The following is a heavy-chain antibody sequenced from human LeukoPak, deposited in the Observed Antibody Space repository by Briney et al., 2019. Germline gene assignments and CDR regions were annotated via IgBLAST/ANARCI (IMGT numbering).Heavy chain of an antibody. D-gene: IGHD6-13*01. CDR1: GGTFSSYA. CDR2: IIPIFGTA. CDR3: ARVQAAAGRNWFDP. J-gene: IGHJ5*02. Sequence: SVKVSCKASGGTFSSYAISWVRQAPGQGLGWMGGIIPIFGTANYAQKFQGRVTITADESTSTAYMELSSLRSEDTAVYYCARVQAAAGRNWFDPWGQGTLVTVSS. V-gene: IGHV1-69*13.